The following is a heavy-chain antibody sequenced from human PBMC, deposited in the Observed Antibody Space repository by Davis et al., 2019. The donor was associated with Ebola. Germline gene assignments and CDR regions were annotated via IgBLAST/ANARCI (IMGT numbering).Heavy chain of an antibody. J-gene: IGHJ4*02. V-gene: IGHV4-34*01. CDR2: INHSGST. CDR3: ARAPWYYGSGSRYYFDY. D-gene: IGHD3-10*01. Sequence: QTLSLTCAVHGGSFSGYYWSWIRQPPGKGLEWIGEINHSGSTNYNPSLKSRVTISVDTSKNQFSLKLSSVTAADTAVYYCARAPWYYGSGSRYYFDYWGQGTLVTVSS. CDR1: GGSFSGYY.